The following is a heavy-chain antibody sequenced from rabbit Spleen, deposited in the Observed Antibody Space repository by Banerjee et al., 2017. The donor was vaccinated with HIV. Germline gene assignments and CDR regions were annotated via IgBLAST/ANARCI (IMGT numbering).Heavy chain of an antibody. CDR2: IYTSSGST. D-gene: IGHD2-1*01. CDR1: GFSFSSSDY. Sequence: QSLEESGGDLVKPGASLTLTCTASGFSFSSSDYMCWVRQAPGKGLEWIGCIYTSSGSTYYASWAKGRFTISKTSSTTVTLQMASLTVADTATYFCARGSGDVGIFVYASMYFNLWGPGTLVTVS. J-gene: IGHJ4*01. V-gene: IGHV1S40*01. CDR3: ARGSGDVGIFVYASMYFNL.